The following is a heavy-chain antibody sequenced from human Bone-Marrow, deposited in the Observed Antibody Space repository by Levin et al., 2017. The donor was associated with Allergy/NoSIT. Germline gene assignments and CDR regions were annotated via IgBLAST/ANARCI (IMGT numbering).Heavy chain of an antibody. CDR2: ISGSGGST. V-gene: IGHV3-23*01. J-gene: IGHJ4*02. D-gene: IGHD6-6*01. CDR1: GFTFSSYA. Sequence: GESLKISCAASGFTFSSYAMSWVRQAPGKGLEWVSAISGSGGSTYYADSVKGRFTISRDNSKNTLYLQMNSLRAEDTAVYYCAKRARYSSSSGGYYFDYWGQGTLVTVSS. CDR3: AKRARYSSSSGGYYFDY.